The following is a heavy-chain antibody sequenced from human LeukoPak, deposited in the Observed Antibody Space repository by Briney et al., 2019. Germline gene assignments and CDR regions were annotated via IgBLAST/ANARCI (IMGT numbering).Heavy chain of an antibody. V-gene: IGHV3-23*01. Sequence: GGSLRLSCAASGFTFSSYAMSWVRQAPGKGLEWVSAISGSGGSTYYADSVKGRFTISRDKSKNTLYLQMNSLRAEDTALYYCARGLFLSGYLDAFDIWGQGTVVTVSS. CDR2: ISGSGGST. CDR1: GFTFSSYA. J-gene: IGHJ3*02. CDR3: ARGLFLSGYLDAFDI. D-gene: IGHD3-22*01.